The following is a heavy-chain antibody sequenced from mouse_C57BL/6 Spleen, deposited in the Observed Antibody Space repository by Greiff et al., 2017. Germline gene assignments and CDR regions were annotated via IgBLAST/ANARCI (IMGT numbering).Heavy chain of an antibody. CDR1: GFTFSSYA. D-gene: IGHD2-4*01. CDR2: ISSGGDYI. J-gene: IGHJ2*01. CDR3: TRDRNYDYDVGYFDY. V-gene: IGHV5-9-1*02. Sequence: EVQLVESGEGLVKPGGSLKLSCAASGFTFSSYAMSWVRQTPEKRLEWVAYISSGGDYIYYADPVKGRFTISRDNARNTLYLQMSSLKSEDTAMYYCTRDRNYDYDVGYFDYWGQGTTLTVSS.